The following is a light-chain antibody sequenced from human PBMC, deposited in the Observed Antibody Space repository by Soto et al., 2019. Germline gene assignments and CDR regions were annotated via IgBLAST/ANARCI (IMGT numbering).Light chain of an antibody. J-gene: IGLJ1*01. Sequence: QSALTQPPSASFSPGHSVTISCTGTSSDVGRYNYISWYQQHPGKAPKLMIYEVSKRPSGVPDRFSGSKSGNTASLTVSGLQAEDEADYYCSSYAGSSHYVFGTGTKVTVL. CDR3: SSYAGSSHYV. V-gene: IGLV2-8*01. CDR2: EVS. CDR1: SSDVGRYNY.